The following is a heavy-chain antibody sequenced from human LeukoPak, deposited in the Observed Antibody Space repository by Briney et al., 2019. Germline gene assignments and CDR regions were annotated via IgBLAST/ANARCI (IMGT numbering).Heavy chain of an antibody. J-gene: IGHJ4*02. CDR2: INHSGST. CDR3: ARGRVDIVVVPAAMSRYFDY. D-gene: IGHD2-2*03. V-gene: IGHV4-34*01. Sequence: SETLSLTCAVYGGSFSGSYWSWIRQPPGKGPEWIGEINHSGSTNYNPSLKSRVTISVDTAKNQFSLKLSSVTAADTAVYYCARGRVDIVVVPAAMSRYFDYWGQGTLVTVSS. CDR1: GGSFSGSY.